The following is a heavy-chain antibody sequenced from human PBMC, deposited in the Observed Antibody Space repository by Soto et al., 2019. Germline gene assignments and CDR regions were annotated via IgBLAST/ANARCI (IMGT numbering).Heavy chain of an antibody. CDR3: AHSGYSSGWYLRGNLYYFDY. V-gene: IGHV2-5*02. Sequence: QITLKESGPTLVKPTQTLTLTCTFSGFSLSTSGVGVGWIRQPPGKALEWLALIYWDDDKRYSPSLKSRLTITKDTSXXQXVXXMTNMDPVDTATYYCAHSGYSSGWYLRGNLYYFDYWGQGTLVTVSS. CDR2: IYWDDDK. CDR1: GFSLSTSGVG. J-gene: IGHJ4*02. D-gene: IGHD6-19*01.